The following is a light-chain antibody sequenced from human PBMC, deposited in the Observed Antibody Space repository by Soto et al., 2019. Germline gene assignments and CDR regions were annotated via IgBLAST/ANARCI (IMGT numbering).Light chain of an antibody. CDR1: SSNIGSNY. J-gene: IGLJ2*01. CDR2: RNN. V-gene: IGLV1-47*01. Sequence: QSVLTQPPSASGTPGQRVTISCSGSSSNIGSNYVYWYQQLPGTAPKLLIYRNNQRPSGVPDRFSGSKSGTSASLAISGLRSEDEADYYCAGWDARLSGLVFGGGTKLTVL. CDR3: AGWDARLSGLV.